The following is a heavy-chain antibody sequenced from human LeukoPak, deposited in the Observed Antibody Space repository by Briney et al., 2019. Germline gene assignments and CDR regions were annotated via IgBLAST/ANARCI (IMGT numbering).Heavy chain of an antibody. CDR3: ARDQYYDILTGYWSPPL. J-gene: IGHJ4*02. CDR1: GFTFSSYW. CDR2: INSDGSST. V-gene: IGHV3-74*01. Sequence: PGGSLRLSCAASGFTFSSYWMHWVRQAPGKGLVWVSRINSDGSSTSYADSVKGRFTISRDNAENTLYLQMNSLRAEDTAVYYCARDQYYDILTGYWSPPLWGQGTLVTVSS. D-gene: IGHD3-9*01.